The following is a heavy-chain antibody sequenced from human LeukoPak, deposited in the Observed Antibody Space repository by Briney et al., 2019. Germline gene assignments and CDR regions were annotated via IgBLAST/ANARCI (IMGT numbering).Heavy chain of an antibody. CDR1: GFTFSSYS. CDR2: LKSDGSST. V-gene: IGHV3-74*01. CDR3: AGTKYIGAAIDY. D-gene: IGHD3-16*01. J-gene: IGHJ4*02. Sequence: GGSQRLSCAASGFTFSSYSMHWVRQAPGKGLMWVSRLKSDGSSTGYAGSVKGRFTISRDYAKNTLYLQMNSLRVEDTAVYYCAGTKYIGAAIDYWGQGTLVTVSS.